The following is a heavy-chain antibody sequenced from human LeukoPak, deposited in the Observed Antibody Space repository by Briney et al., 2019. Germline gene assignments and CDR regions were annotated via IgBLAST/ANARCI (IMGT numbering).Heavy chain of an antibody. CDR3: ARVRGSPSLWYYYMDV. Sequence: ASVKVSCKASGYTFTGYYMHWVRQAPGQGLEWMGRINPNSGGTNYAQKFQGRVTMTRDTSISTAYTELSRLRSDDTAVYYCARVRGSPSLWYYYMDVWGKGTTVTVSS. CDR1: GYTFTGYY. D-gene: IGHD3-10*01. CDR2: INPNSGGT. J-gene: IGHJ6*03. V-gene: IGHV1-2*06.